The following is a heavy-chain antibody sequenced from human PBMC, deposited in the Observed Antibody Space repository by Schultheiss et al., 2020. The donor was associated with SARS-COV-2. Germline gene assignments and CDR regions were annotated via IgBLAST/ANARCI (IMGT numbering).Heavy chain of an antibody. D-gene: IGHD6-13*01. Sequence: SETLSLTCTVSGGSISSGSYYWSWIRQPPGKGLEWIGEINHSGSTNYNPSLKSRVTISVDTSKNQFSLKLSSATAADTAVYYCARGPSSWYHYYYYYMDVWGKGTTVTVSS. CDR1: GGSISSGSYY. CDR2: INHSGST. J-gene: IGHJ6*03. V-gene: IGHV4-39*07. CDR3: ARGPSSWYHYYYYYMDV.